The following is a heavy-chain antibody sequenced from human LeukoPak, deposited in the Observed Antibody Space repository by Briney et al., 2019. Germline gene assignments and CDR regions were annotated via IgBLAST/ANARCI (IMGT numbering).Heavy chain of an antibody. V-gene: IGHV3-48*03. CDR3: ARDKYGSSGRFDY. CDR1: GFSFSVYE. J-gene: IGHJ4*02. Sequence: GGSLRLSCAASGFSFSVYEMNWVRQAPGKGPEWVSYISSSGSTIYYADSVKGRFTISRDNAKNSLYLQMNSLRAEDTAFYYCARDKYGSSGRFDYWGQGTLVTVSS. CDR2: ISSSGSTI. D-gene: IGHD3-22*01.